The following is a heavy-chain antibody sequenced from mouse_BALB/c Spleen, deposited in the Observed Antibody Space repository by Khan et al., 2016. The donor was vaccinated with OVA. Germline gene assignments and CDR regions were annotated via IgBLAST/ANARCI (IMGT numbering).Heavy chain of an antibody. D-gene: IGHD2-10*01. Sequence: QIQLVQSGPELKKPGETVKISCKASGYTFTNYGMNWVLQSPGKALKWMGWINTYTGEPTYADDFKGRFAFSLETSASPAFLQINNLKNEDTATYFCARPPYFSYTLDYWGQGTSVTVSS. CDR3: ARPPYFSYTLDY. CDR2: INTYTGEP. V-gene: IGHV9-3-1*01. J-gene: IGHJ4*01. CDR1: GYTFTNYG.